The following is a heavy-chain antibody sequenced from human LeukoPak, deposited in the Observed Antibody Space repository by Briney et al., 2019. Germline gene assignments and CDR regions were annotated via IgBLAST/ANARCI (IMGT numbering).Heavy chain of an antibody. J-gene: IGHJ3*02. V-gene: IGHV3-21*01. D-gene: IGHD4-23*01. CDR1: GFTVSSNF. CDR2: ISSSSSYI. Sequence: GGSLRLSCAASGFTVSSNFMTWVRQAPGKGLEWVSSISSSSSYIYYADSVKGRFTISRDNAKNSLYLQMNSLRAEDTAVYYCARVRGGNSHDAFDIWGQGTMVTVSS. CDR3: ARVRGGNSHDAFDI.